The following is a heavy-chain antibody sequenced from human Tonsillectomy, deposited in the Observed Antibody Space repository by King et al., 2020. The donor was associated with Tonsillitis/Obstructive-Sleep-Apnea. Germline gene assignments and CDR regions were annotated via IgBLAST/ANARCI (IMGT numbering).Heavy chain of an antibody. CDR1: GGTFSSDA. CDR2: IIPIFDTA. V-gene: IGHV1-69*12. D-gene: IGHD2-2*01. CDR3: ARGAKGYCGSTSCYQPLDY. Sequence: QLVQSGAEVKKPGSSVKVSCKASGGTFSSDAITWVRQAPGQGLEWMGGIIPIFDTANYAQKFQGRVTITADESTSTAYMELSSLRSEDTAVYYCARGAKGYCGSTSCYQPLDYWGQGTLVIVSS. J-gene: IGHJ4*02.